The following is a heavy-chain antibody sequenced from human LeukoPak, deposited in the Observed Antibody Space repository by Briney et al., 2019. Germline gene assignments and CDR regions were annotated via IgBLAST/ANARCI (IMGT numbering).Heavy chain of an antibody. V-gene: IGHV4-39*01. J-gene: IGHJ4*02. CDR3: ARGYVGWGLLREYYFDY. Sequence: SETLSLTCAVSGVSISSSNSYWGWIRQPPGKGLEWIGSIYYSGNTYYNASLKSRVTISVDTSKNQFSLKLSSVTAADTAVYYCARGYVGWGLLREYYFDYWGQGTLVTVSS. CDR2: IYYSGNT. CDR1: GVSISSSNSY. D-gene: IGHD1-26*01.